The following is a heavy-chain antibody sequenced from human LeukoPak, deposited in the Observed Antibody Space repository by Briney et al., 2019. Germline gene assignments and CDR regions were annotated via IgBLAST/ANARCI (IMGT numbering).Heavy chain of an antibody. V-gene: IGHV4-30-2*01. Sequence: SQTLSLTCAVSGGSISGGDYSWSWIRQPPGKGLEWIGYIYHGGSTYYNPSLKSRVTISVDRSKNQFSLKLSSVTAADTAVYYCARAPGYYGSGSPYFDYWGQGTLVTVSS. CDR2: IYHGGST. J-gene: IGHJ4*02. D-gene: IGHD3-10*01. CDR3: ARAPGYYGSGSPYFDY. CDR1: GGSISGGDYS.